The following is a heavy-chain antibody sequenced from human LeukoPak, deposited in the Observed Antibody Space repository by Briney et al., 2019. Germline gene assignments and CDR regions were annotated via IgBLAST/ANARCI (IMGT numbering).Heavy chain of an antibody. CDR3: ASGDYAGVFDY. CDR2: INSDGSST. D-gene: IGHD4-17*01. Sequence: PGGSLRLSCAASGFTFSGYWMHWVRQAPGKGLVWVSRINSDGSSTSYADSVKGRFTISRDNAKNTLYLQMNSLRAEDTAVYYCASGDYAGVFDYWGQGTLVTVSS. V-gene: IGHV3-74*01. CDR1: GFTFSGYW. J-gene: IGHJ4*02.